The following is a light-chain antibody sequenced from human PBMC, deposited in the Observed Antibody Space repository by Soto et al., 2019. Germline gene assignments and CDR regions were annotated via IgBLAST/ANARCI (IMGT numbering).Light chain of an antibody. J-gene: IGKJ1*01. CDR3: QHYGSSTGT. CDR2: ATS. V-gene: IGKV3-20*01. CDR1: QSVSSNY. Sequence: EIVLTQSPGTLSLSPGERATLSCRASQSVSSNYLAWYQQKPGQAPRLLIYATSSRATGIPDRFCGSGSGTDFTLTISRLEPEDFAVYYCQHYGSSTGTFGQGTKVDIK.